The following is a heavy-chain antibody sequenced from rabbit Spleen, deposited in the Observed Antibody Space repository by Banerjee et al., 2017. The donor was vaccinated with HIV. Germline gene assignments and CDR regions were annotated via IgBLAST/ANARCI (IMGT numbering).Heavy chain of an antibody. CDR3: ARDTSSSFSSYGMDL. J-gene: IGHJ6*01. V-gene: IGHV1S45*01. CDR1: GFSFSRSYW. D-gene: IGHD1-1*01. Sequence: QEQLEESGGDLVKPEGSLTLTCKASGFSFSRSYWLCWVRQAPGKGLEWITRIDAGASGKTYYASWAKGRFTGSETSSTTVTLKMTSLTAADTATYFCARDTSSSFSSYGMDLWGPGTLVTVS. CDR2: IDAGASGKT.